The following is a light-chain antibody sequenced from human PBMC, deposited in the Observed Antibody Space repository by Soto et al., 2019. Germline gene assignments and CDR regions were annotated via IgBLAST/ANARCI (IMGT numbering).Light chain of an antibody. CDR1: HSISSY. CDR2: AAS. V-gene: IGKV1-39*01. J-gene: IGKJ4*01. Sequence: QLSLSPSSLSASVGDRVTITCRASHSISSYLHWYQQKPGKAPKLLIYAASSMQSGFPARFSGSRSGTDFTLTISSLQPEDFAAYYCQQCYNSPLTFGGGTKVDIK. CDR3: QQCYNSPLT.